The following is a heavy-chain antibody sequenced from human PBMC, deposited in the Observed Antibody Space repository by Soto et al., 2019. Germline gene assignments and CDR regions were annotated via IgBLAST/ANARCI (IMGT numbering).Heavy chain of an antibody. V-gene: IGHV1-18*01. CDR3: ARGVGAGSHYNQYNWFDP. Sequence: QVQLVQSGAEVKKPGASVKVSCKASGYTFTNYVISWVRQAPGQGLEWMGWISAYDGNTNYAQKLQGRVTMTTDTSTSTAYMELRSLRSDDTAVYYCARGVGAGSHYNQYNWFDPWGQGTLVTVSS. CDR2: ISAYDGNT. CDR1: GYTFTNYV. J-gene: IGHJ5*02. D-gene: IGHD3-10*01.